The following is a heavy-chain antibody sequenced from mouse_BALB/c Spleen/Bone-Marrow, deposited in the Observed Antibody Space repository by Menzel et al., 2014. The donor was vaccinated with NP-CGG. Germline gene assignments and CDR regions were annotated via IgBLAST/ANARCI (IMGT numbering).Heavy chain of an antibody. V-gene: IGHV1S126*01. J-gene: IGHJ4*01. CDR2: IGPSDSGT. CDR1: GYSFTSYW. Sequence: VQGVESGPQLVRPGASVKISCKASGYSFTSYWMHWVKQRPGQGLEWIGMIGPSDSGTRLNQKFKDKATLTVDKSSSTAYMQLSSPTSEDSAVYYCARGFGMDYWGQGTSVTVSS. CDR3: ARGFGMDY.